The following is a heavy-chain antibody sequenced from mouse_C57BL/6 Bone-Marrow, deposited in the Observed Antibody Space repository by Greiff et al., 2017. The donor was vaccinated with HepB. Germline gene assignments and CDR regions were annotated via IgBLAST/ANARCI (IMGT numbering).Heavy chain of an antibody. V-gene: IGHV1-54*01. CDR1: GYAFTNYL. CDR2: INPGSGGT. CDR3: ASLLRYAMDY. Sequence: VQLQQSGAELVRPGTSVKVSCKASGYAFTNYLIEWVKQRPGRGLEWIGVINPGSGGTNYNEKFKGKATLTADKSSSTAYMQLSSLTSEDSAVYFCASLLRYAMDYWGQGTSVTVSS. D-gene: IGHD1-1*01. J-gene: IGHJ4*01.